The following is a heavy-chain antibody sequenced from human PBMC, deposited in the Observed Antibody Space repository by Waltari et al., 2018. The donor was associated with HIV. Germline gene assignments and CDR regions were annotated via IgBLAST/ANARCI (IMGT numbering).Heavy chain of an antibody. D-gene: IGHD3-10*01. Sequence: QLQLQESGPGLVKPSETLSLTCTVSGGSISSSSYYWGWIRQPPGKGLEWIGSFYYSGSTYYNPSLKSRVTISVDTSKNQFSLKLSSVTAADTAVYYCARGSDYYGSGSYYNLGPYYFDYWGQGTLVTVSS. CDR3: ARGSDYYGSGSYYNLGPYYFDY. V-gene: IGHV4-39*01. CDR2: FYYSGST. CDR1: GGSISSSSYY. J-gene: IGHJ4*02.